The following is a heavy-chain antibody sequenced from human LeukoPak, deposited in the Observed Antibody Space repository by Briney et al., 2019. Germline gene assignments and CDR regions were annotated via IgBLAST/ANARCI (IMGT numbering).Heavy chain of an antibody. CDR3: ARDRTVDTAMAPLNWFDP. Sequence: GASVKVSCKASGYTFTSCYMHWVRQAPGQGLEWMGIINPSGGSTSYAQKFQGRVTMTRDMSTSTVYMELSSLRSEDTAVYYCARDRTVDTAMAPLNWFDPWGQGTLVTVSS. CDR2: INPSGGST. V-gene: IGHV1-46*01. J-gene: IGHJ5*02. CDR1: GYTFTSCY. D-gene: IGHD5-18*01.